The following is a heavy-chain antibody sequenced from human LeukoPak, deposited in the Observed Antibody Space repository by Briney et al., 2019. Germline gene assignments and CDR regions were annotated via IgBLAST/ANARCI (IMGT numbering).Heavy chain of an antibody. J-gene: IGHJ4*02. CDR2: IIPIFGTA. Sequence: ASVKVSCKASGYTFTSYAMNWVRQAPGQGLEWMGGIIPIFGTANYAQKFQGRVTITADESTSTAYVELSSLRSEDTAVYYCARENGDRVAYYFDYWGQGTLVTVSS. D-gene: IGHD3-3*01. CDR3: ARENGDRVAYYFDY. CDR1: GYTFTSYA. V-gene: IGHV1-69*13.